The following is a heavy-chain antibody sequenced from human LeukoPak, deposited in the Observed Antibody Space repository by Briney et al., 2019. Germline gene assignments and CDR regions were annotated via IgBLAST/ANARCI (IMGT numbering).Heavy chain of an antibody. Sequence: GGSLRLSCAASGFTFSSYAMSWVRQAPGKGLEWVSAISCSGGSTYYADSVKGRFTISRDNSKNTLYLQMNSLRAEDTAVYYCAKDPFDYDSSGYYYYFDYWGQGTLVTVSS. D-gene: IGHD3-22*01. CDR3: AKDPFDYDSSGYYYYFDY. CDR2: ISCSGGST. V-gene: IGHV3-23*01. J-gene: IGHJ4*02. CDR1: GFTFSSYA.